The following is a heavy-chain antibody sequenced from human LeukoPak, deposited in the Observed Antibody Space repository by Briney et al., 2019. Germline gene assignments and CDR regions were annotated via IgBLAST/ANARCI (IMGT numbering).Heavy chain of an antibody. CDR1: GGSFSGYY. V-gene: IGHV4-59*12. Sequence: SETLSLTCAVYGGSFSGYYWSWIRQPPGKGLEWIGYIYYSGSTNYNPSLKSRVTISVDTSKNQFSLKLGSVTAADTAVYYCARGHSGWYSASYYYYYMDVWGKGTTVTVSS. CDR2: IYYSGST. J-gene: IGHJ6*03. D-gene: IGHD6-19*01. CDR3: ARGHSGWYSASYYYYYMDV.